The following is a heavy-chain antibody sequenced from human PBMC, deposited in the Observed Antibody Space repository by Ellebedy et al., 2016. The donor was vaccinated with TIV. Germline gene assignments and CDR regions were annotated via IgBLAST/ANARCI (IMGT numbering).Heavy chain of an antibody. Sequence: PGGSLRLSCAASGFTFSSYAINWVRQAPGKGLEWISAITTSGDSTYYADSVKGRFTISRDNSKNMLYLQMNSLRAEDTALYYCVKERDGGWDYWGQGTLVTVSS. CDR2: ITTSGDST. CDR3: VKERDGGWDY. D-gene: IGHD6-19*01. J-gene: IGHJ4*02. CDR1: GFTFSSYA. V-gene: IGHV3-23*01.